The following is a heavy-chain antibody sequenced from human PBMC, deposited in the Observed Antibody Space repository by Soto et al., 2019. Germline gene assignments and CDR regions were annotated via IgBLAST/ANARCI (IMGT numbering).Heavy chain of an antibody. V-gene: IGHV4-31*03. J-gene: IGHJ3*02. Sequence: QVQLQESGPGLVKPSQTLSLTCTVSGDSISSGGFYWSWIRQHPGKGLEWIGFIYKSGSTYYNPSLKSRVTLSVDTSKNQFSLKLSSVTAADTAVYYCAREGGLYYYDSSCSSGAFDIWGQGTMVTVSS. D-gene: IGHD3-22*01. CDR3: AREGGLYYYDSSCSSGAFDI. CDR2: IYKSGST. CDR1: GDSISSGGFY.